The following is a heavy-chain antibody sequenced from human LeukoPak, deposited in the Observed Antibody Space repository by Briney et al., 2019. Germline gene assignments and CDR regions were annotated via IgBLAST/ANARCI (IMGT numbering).Heavy chain of an antibody. CDR3: ARLDSSGYYYDFDY. J-gene: IGHJ4*02. V-gene: IGHV1-8*01. CDR2: MNPNSGNT. CDR1: GYTFTSYD. D-gene: IGHD3-22*01. Sequence: ASVKVSCKASGYTFTSYDINWVRQATGQGLEWMGWMNPNSGNTGYAQKFQGRVTMTRNTSISTAYMELSSLRSEDTAVYYCARLDSSGYYYDFDYWGQGTLVTVSS.